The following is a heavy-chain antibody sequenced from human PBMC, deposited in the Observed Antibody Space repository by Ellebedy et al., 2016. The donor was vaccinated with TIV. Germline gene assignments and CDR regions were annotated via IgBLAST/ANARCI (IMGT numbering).Heavy chain of an antibody. CDR1: GFTMSENW. CDR3: ARVDKDVTDYHYYGMDV. CDR2: INKDGSEE. J-gene: IGHJ6*02. V-gene: IGHV3-7*01. D-gene: IGHD4/OR15-4a*01. Sequence: GGSLRLSXAASGFTMSENWMSWVRQAPGKGLEWVANINKDGSEEYYAVSAMGRFTISRDNAKQSLFLQMNSLRAEDTAVYYCARVDKDVTDYHYYGMDVWGQGTTVTVSS.